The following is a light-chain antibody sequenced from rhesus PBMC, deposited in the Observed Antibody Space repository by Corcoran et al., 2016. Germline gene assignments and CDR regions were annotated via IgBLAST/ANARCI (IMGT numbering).Light chain of an antibody. CDR3: LQYSSSPFT. V-gene: IGKV1-22*01. CDR2: KAS. CDR1: QSISSW. J-gene: IGKJ3*01. Sequence: DIQMTQSPSSLSASVGDTVTITCRASQSISSWLDWSQQKPGKAPKLLIYKASSLQSGVPSRFSGSGAGTDFTLTISSLQPEDFATDYCLQYSSSPFTFGPGTKLDIK.